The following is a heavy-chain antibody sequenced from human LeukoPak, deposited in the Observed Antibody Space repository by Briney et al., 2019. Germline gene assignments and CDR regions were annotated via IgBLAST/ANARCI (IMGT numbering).Heavy chain of an antibody. CDR1: GFTLITYW. CDR3: ALSGSYWNAFDI. Sequence: GGCLRLSCAASGFTLITYWMTWVRQAPGKGLEWVANINQDGSEKYYVGSVKGRFTISRDNSKNTLYLQMNSLRAEDTAVYYCALSGSYWNAFDIWGQGTMVTVSS. D-gene: IGHD1-26*01. V-gene: IGHV3-7*03. CDR2: INQDGSEK. J-gene: IGHJ3*02.